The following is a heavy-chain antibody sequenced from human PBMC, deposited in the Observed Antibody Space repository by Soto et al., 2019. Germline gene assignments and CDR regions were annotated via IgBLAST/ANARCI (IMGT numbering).Heavy chain of an antibody. CDR3: ARVGAAAGTTPSSFDY. CDR2: INPNSGGT. D-gene: IGHD6-13*01. V-gene: IGHV1-2*02. Sequence: GASVQVSCKASGYTFTGYYMHWLRQAPGQGLEWMGWINPNSGGTNYAQKFQGRVTMTRDTSISTAYMELSRLRSDDTAVYYCARVGAAAGTTPSSFDYWGQGTLVTVSS. CDR1: GYTFTGYY. J-gene: IGHJ4*02.